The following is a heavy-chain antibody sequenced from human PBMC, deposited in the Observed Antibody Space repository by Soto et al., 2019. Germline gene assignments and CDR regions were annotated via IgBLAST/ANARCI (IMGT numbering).Heavy chain of an antibody. CDR2: ISAYNGNT. CDR1: GYTFTNFG. V-gene: IGHV1-18*01. D-gene: IGHD3-16*01. Sequence: QVQLVQSGAEVKKPGASVKVSCKASGYTFTNFGISWVRQAPGQGLAWMGWISAYNGNTNYARNFQGKVTMTTDTPTSTAYMALRSLRSVVTAVFSCARGGTPIDYWRQGTLVTVSS. J-gene: IGHJ4*02. CDR3: ARGGTPIDY.